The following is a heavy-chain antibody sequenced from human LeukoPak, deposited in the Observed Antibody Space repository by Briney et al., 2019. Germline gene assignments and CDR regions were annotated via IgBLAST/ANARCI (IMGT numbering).Heavy chain of an antibody. CDR1: GGSITSYY. J-gene: IGHJ4*02. Sequence: TSETLSLTCSVSGGSITSYYWSWIRQPPGKGLEWIGYIYYSGSTNYNPSLKSRVTISVDTSKNQFSLNLSSVTAADTAVYYCARYSSGWYGEGFDYWGQGTLVTVSS. CDR2: IYYSGST. V-gene: IGHV4-59*01. CDR3: ARYSSGWYGEGFDY. D-gene: IGHD6-19*01.